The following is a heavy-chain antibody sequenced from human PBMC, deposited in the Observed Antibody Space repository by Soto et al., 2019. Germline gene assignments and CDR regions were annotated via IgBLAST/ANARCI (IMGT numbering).Heavy chain of an antibody. Sequence: GGSLRLSCAASGFPLITYAMSWVRQAPGKGLEWVSSISGSGGTAYNVDSVKGRFTISRDNSKNTMYLQMNSLRAEDTAVYYCARYSSGWYPTPPFDYWGQGTLVTVSS. J-gene: IGHJ4*02. CDR2: ISGSGGTA. D-gene: IGHD6-19*01. V-gene: IGHV3-23*01. CDR1: GFPLITYA. CDR3: ARYSSGWYPTPPFDY.